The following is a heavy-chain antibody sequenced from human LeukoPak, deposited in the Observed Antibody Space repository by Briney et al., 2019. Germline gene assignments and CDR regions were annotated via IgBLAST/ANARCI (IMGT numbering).Heavy chain of an antibody. V-gene: IGHV4-34*01. CDR3: ARLGRVTFKRAWFDP. CDR1: GGSFSGYY. Sequence: SETLSLTCAVYGGSFSGYYWSWIRQPPGKGLEWIGEINHSGSTNYNPSLKSRVTISVDTSKNQFSLKLSSVTAADTAVYYCARLGRVTFKRAWFDPWGQGTLVTVSS. D-gene: IGHD2-21*02. CDR2: INHSGST. J-gene: IGHJ5*02.